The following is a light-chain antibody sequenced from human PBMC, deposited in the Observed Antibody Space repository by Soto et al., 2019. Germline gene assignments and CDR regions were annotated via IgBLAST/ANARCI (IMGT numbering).Light chain of an antibody. V-gene: IGLV2-14*01. Sequence: QSALTQPASVSGSPGQSITISCTGTNSDVGAYDYVSWYQQHPGKAPKLMIYEVSNRPSGLSSRFSGSKSGNTASLTISGLQAEDEADYYCTSYTSSTTVVFGGGTKLTVL. CDR2: EVS. J-gene: IGLJ2*01. CDR1: NSDVGAYDY. CDR3: TSYTSSTTVV.